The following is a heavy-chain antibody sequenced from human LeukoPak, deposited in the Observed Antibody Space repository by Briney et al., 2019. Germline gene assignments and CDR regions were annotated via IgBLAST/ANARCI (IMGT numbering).Heavy chain of an antibody. J-gene: IGHJ4*02. CDR3: AKGTGEAYYYDSSGNSPDY. Sequence: GGSLRLSCAASGFTFSSYSMNWVRQAPGKGLEWVSSISSSSSYIYYADSVKGRFTISGDNAKNSLYLQMNSLRAEDTAVYYCAKGTGEAYYYDSSGNSPDYWGQGTLVTVSS. CDR2: ISSSSSYI. CDR1: GFTFSSYS. D-gene: IGHD3-22*01. V-gene: IGHV3-21*01.